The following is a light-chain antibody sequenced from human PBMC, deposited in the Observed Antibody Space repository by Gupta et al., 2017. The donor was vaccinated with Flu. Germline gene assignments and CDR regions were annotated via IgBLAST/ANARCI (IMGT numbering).Light chain of an antibody. J-gene: IGKJ3*01. CDR2: GAS. Sequence: GETATLSCRASQNVGGTYLAWYQQKRGEAPRLLIYGASSRATGVPDRFSGSGSGTEFTLTISRLEPEDFAEYYCQQYGRSPSFGPGTKINVK. CDR1: QNVGGTY. CDR3: QQYGRSPS. V-gene: IGKV3-20*01.